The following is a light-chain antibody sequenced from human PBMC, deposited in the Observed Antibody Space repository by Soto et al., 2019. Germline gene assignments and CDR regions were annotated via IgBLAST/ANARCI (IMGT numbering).Light chain of an antibody. J-gene: IGLJ1*01. V-gene: IGLV2-14*01. Sequence: QSVLTQPASVSGSPGQSITISCTGTSSDLGGYNYVSWYQQHPGKAPKLMIYEVSNRPSGISNRFSGSKSGNTASLTISGLQAEDEADYYCSSYTSSSTPCVFGTGTKVTVL. CDR3: SSYTSSSTPCV. CDR1: SSDLGGYNY. CDR2: EVS.